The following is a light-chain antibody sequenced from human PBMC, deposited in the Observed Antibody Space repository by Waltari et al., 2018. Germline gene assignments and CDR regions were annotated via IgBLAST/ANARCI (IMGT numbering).Light chain of an antibody. CDR3: QVWDTSIDLSV. J-gene: IGLJ1*01. Sequence: SYVLTQAPSVSVAPGETARITCGGNNIADKNVHWYQQKPGQAPVLVIFYDSHRPPGIPDRFSGFNAGNTATLTISRAEAGDEADYYCQVWDTSIDLSVFGTGTKVTVL. V-gene: IGLV3-21*04. CDR1: NIADKN. CDR2: YDS.